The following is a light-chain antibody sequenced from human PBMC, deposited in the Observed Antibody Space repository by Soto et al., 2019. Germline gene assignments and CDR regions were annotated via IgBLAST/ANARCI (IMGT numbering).Light chain of an antibody. CDR1: QTISSW. CDR3: QHYNSYSEA. Sequence: DIQMTQSPSTVSAFVEDRVTITCRASQTISSWLAWYQQKPGKAPKLLIYKASTLKSGVPSRFSGSGSGTEFTLTISSLQPDDFATYYCQHYNSYSEAFGQGTNVDI. CDR2: KAS. V-gene: IGKV1-5*03. J-gene: IGKJ1*01.